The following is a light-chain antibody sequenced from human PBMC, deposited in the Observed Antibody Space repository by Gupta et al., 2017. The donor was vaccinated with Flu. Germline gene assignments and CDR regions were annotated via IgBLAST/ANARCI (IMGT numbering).Light chain of an antibody. CDR3: MQALQTPRYS. Sequence: DIVMTQSPLSLPVTPGEPASISCRSSQSLLHSNGYNYLDWYLQKPGQSPQLLIYLGSNRASGVPDRFSGSGSGTDFTLKISRVESEDFGVYYCMQALQTPRYSFGQGTELEI. CDR2: LGS. CDR1: QSLLHSNGYNY. J-gene: IGKJ2*03. V-gene: IGKV2-28*01.